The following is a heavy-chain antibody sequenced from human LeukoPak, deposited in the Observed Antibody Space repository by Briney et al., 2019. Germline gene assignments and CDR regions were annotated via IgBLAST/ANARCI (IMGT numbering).Heavy chain of an antibody. D-gene: IGHD3-22*01. CDR3: ARQSTYYDSSVRPHAFDI. Sequence: SETLSLTCTVSGYSISSGYFWGWIRQPPGKGLEWIGYIYYSGSTNYNPSLKSRVTISVDTSKNQFSLKLSSVTAADTAVYYCARQSTYYDSSVRPHAFDIWGQGTMVTVSS. CDR1: GYSISSGYF. J-gene: IGHJ3*02. CDR2: IYYSGST. V-gene: IGHV4-61*01.